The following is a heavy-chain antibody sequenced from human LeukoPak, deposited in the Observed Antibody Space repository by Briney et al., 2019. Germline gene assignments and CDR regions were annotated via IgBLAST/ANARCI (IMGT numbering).Heavy chain of an antibody. Sequence: ASVKVSCKASGYSFTSFGMNWVRQAPGQGLEWMGWINTNTGNPTYAQGFTGRFVFSLDTSVSTAYLQISSLKAEDTAVYYCARDGPYSSSWYEFGYNWFDPWGQGTLVTVSS. CDR3: ARDGPYSSSWYEFGYNWFDP. V-gene: IGHV7-4-1*02. CDR1: GYSFTSFG. CDR2: INTNTGNP. J-gene: IGHJ5*02. D-gene: IGHD6-13*01.